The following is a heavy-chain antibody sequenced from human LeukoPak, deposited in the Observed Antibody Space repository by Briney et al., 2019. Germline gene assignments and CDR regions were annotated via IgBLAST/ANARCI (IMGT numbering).Heavy chain of an antibody. CDR3: VGNTYGWLEC. D-gene: IGHD5-18*01. CDR1: GFTFRRYD. V-gene: IGHV3-21*01. Sequence: GGSLRLSCASSGFTFRRYDMNWVRQAPGKGLEWVSFISSSMISIHYADSVQGRFTISRDNAKNTLYLQMNSLRAEDTAVYYCVGNTYGWLECWGQGTLVTVSS. J-gene: IGHJ4*02. CDR2: ISSSMISI.